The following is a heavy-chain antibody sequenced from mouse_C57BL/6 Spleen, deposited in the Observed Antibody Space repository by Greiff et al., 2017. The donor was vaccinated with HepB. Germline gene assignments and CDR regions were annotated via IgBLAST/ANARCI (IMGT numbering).Heavy chain of an antibody. V-gene: IGHV5-9*01. J-gene: IGHJ2*01. CDR2: ISGGGGNT. Sequence: VMLVESGGGLVKPGGSLKLSCAASGFTFSSYTMSWVRQTPEKRLEWVATISGGGGNTYYPDSVKGRFTISRDNAKNTLYLQMSSLRSEDTALYYCARRITTFDYWGQGTTLTVSS. D-gene: IGHD1-1*01. CDR1: GFTFSSYT. CDR3: ARRITTFDY.